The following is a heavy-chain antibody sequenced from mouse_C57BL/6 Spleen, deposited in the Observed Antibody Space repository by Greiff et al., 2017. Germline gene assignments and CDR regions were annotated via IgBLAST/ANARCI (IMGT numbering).Heavy chain of an antibody. CDR1: GYTFTSYW. J-gene: IGHJ4*01. CDR3: ARTGSGLYYYAMDY. CDR2: IDPSDSYT. D-gene: IGHD1-1*01. V-gene: IGHV1-69*01. Sequence: QVQLQQPGAELVMPGASVKLSCKASGYTFTSYWMHWVKQRPGQGLEWIGEIDPSDSYTNYNQKFKGKSTLTVDKSSSTAYMQLSSLTSEDSAVFYFARTGSGLYYYAMDYWGQGTSVTVSS.